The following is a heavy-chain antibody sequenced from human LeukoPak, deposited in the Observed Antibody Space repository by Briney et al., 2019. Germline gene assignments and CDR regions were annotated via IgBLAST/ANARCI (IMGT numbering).Heavy chain of an antibody. CDR3: ATERLKYFDN. Sequence: PGGSLRLSCAASGFIFEDYTMHWVRQAPGKGLEWVSLITYDGGSAFCADSVKGRFTISRDNSKNSLSLQMNSLRSEDTALYYCATERLKYFDNWGQGTLVTVSS. V-gene: IGHV3-43*01. CDR1: GFIFEDYT. J-gene: IGHJ4*02. CDR2: ITYDGGSA.